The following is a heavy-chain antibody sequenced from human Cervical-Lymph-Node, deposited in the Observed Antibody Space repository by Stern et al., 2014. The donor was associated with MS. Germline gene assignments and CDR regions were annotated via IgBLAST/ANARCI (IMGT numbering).Heavy chain of an antibody. J-gene: IGHJ6*02. V-gene: IGHV1-69*01. CDR3: AGTTTAWDNPFHFYGMDV. Sequence: QVQLMQSGTEAQQPGSSLKVSCKASGDTFSRFAFSWVRLTPGQGIEWMGGIIPMSGTIKFAQRFQDRVTITADESTSTSNMEMTSLRYEDSGVYFCAGTTTAWDNPFHFYGMDVWGQGTTVTVSS. D-gene: IGHD1-14*01. CDR2: IIPMSGTI. CDR1: GDTFSRFA.